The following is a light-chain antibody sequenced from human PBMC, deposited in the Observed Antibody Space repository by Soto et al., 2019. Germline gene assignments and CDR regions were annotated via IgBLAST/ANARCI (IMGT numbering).Light chain of an antibody. CDR1: QSVSSY. V-gene: IGKV3-11*01. CDR3: QQRRNWPIT. Sequence: EIVLTQSPATLSLSPGERATLSCRASQSVSSYLAWYQQKPGQAPRLLIYDASNRATGIPARFSGSGSGTYFTLTISSLEPENFAVYYCQQRRNWPITFGGGTKVEIK. J-gene: IGKJ4*01. CDR2: DAS.